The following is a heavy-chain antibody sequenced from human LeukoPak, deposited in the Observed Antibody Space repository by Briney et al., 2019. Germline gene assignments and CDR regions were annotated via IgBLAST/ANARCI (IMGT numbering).Heavy chain of an antibody. CDR3: ARRIVRYFDWLLGPFDY. CDR1: GGSFSGYY. J-gene: IGHJ4*02. V-gene: IGHV4-34*01. CDR2: INHSGST. D-gene: IGHD3-9*01. Sequence: SETLSLTCAVYGGSFSGYYWSWIRQPPGKGLEWIGEINHSGSTNYNPSLKSRVTISVDTSKNQFSLKLSSVTAADTAVYYCARRIVRYFDWLLGPFDYWGQGTLVTVSS.